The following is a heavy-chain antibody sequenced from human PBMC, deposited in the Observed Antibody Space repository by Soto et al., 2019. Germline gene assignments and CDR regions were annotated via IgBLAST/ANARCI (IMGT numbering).Heavy chain of an antibody. Sequence: EVQLLESGGGLVQPGGSLRLSCAASGFTFSSYAMNWVRQAPGKGLEWVSVISGSDGSTYYADSVKGRFTISRDNSKNTLNLQMNRLRAEDTAVYYCARRSSSWYFEYWGQGTLVTVSS. J-gene: IGHJ4*02. V-gene: IGHV3-23*01. CDR1: GFTFSSYA. CDR3: ARRSSSWYFEY. CDR2: ISGSDGST. D-gene: IGHD6-13*01.